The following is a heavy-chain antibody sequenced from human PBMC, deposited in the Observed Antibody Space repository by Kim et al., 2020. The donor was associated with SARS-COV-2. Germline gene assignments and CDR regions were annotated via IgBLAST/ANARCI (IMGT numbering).Heavy chain of an antibody. V-gene: IGHV3-30*07. Sequence: SVKGRFTIARNKSKNTLYLQMSSLRAEDTAVYYCARDYMISGGEEAFDIWGQGTMVTVSS. D-gene: IGHD3-16*01. J-gene: IGHJ3*02. CDR3: ARDYMISGGEEAFDI.